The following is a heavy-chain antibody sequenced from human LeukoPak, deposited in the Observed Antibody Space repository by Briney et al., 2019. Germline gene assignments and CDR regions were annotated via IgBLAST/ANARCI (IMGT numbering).Heavy chain of an antibody. D-gene: IGHD5-18*01. CDR1: GGSVSSSPYY. Sequence: SETLSLTCTVSGGSVSSSPYYWGWIRQPPGKGLEWIGSIYYSGTTHYNPSLESRVTISVDTSKNQFSLKLASVTAADTAIYYCAKGAGGFSYYNWFDPWGQGTLVTVSS. CDR2: IYYSGTT. V-gene: IGHV4-39*07. J-gene: IGHJ5*02. CDR3: AKGAGGFSYYNWFDP.